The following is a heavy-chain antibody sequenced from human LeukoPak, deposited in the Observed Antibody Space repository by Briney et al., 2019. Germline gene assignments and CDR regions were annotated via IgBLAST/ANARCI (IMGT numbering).Heavy chain of an antibody. CDR3: AKDFSGYYGSGSYYNNWFDP. V-gene: IGHV3-7*01. CDR2: IKPDGSAA. J-gene: IGHJ5*02. CDR1: GFTFSMYW. D-gene: IGHD3-10*01. Sequence: GGSLRLSCTDSGFTFSMYWMSWVRQAPWKGLEWLASIKPDGSAAIYVDSMKGRFTISRDNSKNTLYLQMNSLRAEDTAVYYCAKDFSGYYGSGSYYNNWFDPWGQGTLVTVSS.